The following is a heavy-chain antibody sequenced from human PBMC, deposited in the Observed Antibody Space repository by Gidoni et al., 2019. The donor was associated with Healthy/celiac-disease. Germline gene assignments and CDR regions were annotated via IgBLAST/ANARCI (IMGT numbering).Heavy chain of an antibody. D-gene: IGHD1-26*01. CDR2: ISYDGSNK. CDR3: AKGPSGWEPTPLDDY. CDR1: GFTFSSYG. Sequence: QVQLVESGGGVVQPGRSLRLSCAASGFTFSSYGMHWVRQAPGKGLEWVAVISYDGSNKYYADSVKGRFTISRDNSKNTLYLQMNSLRAEDTAVYYCAKGPSGWEPTPLDDYWGQGTLVTVSS. J-gene: IGHJ4*02. V-gene: IGHV3-30*18.